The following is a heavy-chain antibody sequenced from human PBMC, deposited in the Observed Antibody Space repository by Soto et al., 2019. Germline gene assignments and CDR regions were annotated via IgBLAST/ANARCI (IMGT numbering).Heavy chain of an antibody. D-gene: IGHD3-22*01. CDR1: GYTFTSYG. V-gene: IGHV1-18*04. CDR2: ISAYNGNT. Sequence: ASVKVSCKASGYTFTSYGISWVRQAPGQGLEWMGWISAYNGNTNYAQKLQGRVTMTTDTSTSTAYMELRSLRSDDTAVYYCARDRGYYYDSSSGGNAFDIWGQGTMVTVSS. CDR3: ARDRGYYYDSSSGGNAFDI. J-gene: IGHJ3*02.